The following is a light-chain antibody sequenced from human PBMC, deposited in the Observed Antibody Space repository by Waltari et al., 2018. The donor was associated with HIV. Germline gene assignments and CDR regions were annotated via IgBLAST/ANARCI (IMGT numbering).Light chain of an antibody. CDR3: QSVESSGSRV. Sequence: SYELTQPPSVSASPGQTARITCSGDALPKQYVYWYQQRPGQAPVLVIYKDNERPSGIPERFSGSSSGTTVTLNISGVQAEDEADYYCQSVESSGSRVFGGGTKLTVL. CDR1: ALPKQY. V-gene: IGLV3-25*03. CDR2: KDN. J-gene: IGLJ3*02.